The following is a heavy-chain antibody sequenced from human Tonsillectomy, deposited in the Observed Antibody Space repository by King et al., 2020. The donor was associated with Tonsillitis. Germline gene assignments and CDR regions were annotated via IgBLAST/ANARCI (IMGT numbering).Heavy chain of an antibody. Sequence: VQLVESGGGLVQPGGSLRLSCAASGFTFSSYEMNWVRQAPGKGLEWVSYINSSGSTIYYADSVKGRFTISRDNAKNSLFLQMNSLRAEDTAGYYCASGATLRRWLQLDWYFDLWGRGTLVTVSS. CDR2: INSSGSTI. D-gene: IGHD5-24*01. V-gene: IGHV3-48*03. CDR1: GFTFSSYE. CDR3: ASGATLRRWLQLDWYFDL. J-gene: IGHJ2*01.